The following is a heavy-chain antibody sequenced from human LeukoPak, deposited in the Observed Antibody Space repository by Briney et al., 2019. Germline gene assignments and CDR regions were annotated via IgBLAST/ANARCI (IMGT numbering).Heavy chain of an antibody. CDR1: GFTFSSYG. D-gene: IGHD3-22*01. CDR3: AKDAWTSTYYDSSGYPVDY. V-gene: IGHV3-30*02. J-gene: IGHJ4*02. Sequence: GGSLRLSCAASGFTFSSYGMHWVRQAPGKGLEWVAFIRYDGSNKYYADSVKGRFTISRDNSKNTLYLQMNSLRAEDTAVYYCAKDAWTSTYYDSSGYPVDYWGQGTLVTVSS. CDR2: IRYDGSNK.